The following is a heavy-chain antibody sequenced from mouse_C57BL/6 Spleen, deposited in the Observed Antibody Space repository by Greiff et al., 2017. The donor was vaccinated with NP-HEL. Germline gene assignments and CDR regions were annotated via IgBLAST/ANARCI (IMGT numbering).Heavy chain of an antibody. Sequence: QVQLQQSGAELVRPGASVKLSCKASGYTFTDYYINWVKQRPGQGLEWIARIYPGSGNTYYNEKFKGKATLTAEKSSSTAYMQLSSLTSEDSAVYFCARRAYLGFYYAMDYWGQGTSVTVSS. CDR2: IYPGSGNT. CDR3: ARRAYLGFYYAMDY. CDR1: GYTFTDYY. V-gene: IGHV1-76*01. D-gene: IGHD4-1*01. J-gene: IGHJ4*01.